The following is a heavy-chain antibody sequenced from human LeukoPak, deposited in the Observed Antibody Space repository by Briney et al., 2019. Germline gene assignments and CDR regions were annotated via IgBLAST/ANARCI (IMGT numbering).Heavy chain of an antibody. V-gene: IGHV3-23*01. CDR3: AKRTRDGFNTPIDF. J-gene: IGHJ4*02. CDR2: ISYIDVET. D-gene: IGHD5-24*01. CDR1: GFTLSNYA. Sequence: PGGSLRLSCAASGFTLSNYAMNWVRQAPGKGLEWVSGISYIDVETYYADSVKGRFTISSDNSMNTLYLQMDSLTVEDTVVYYCAKRTRDGFNTPIDFWGQGALVTVS.